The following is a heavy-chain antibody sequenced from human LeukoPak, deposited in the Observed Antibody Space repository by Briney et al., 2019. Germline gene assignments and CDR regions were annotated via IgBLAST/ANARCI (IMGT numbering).Heavy chain of an antibody. CDR1: GFPFSSYA. D-gene: IGHD6-6*01. V-gene: IGHV3-23*01. CDR2: ISGSGGST. CDR3: AKRARPESNYFDY. Sequence: GGSLRLSCAASGFPFSSYAMGWVRQAPGKGLEWVSAISGSGGSTYYADSVKGRFTISRDNSKNTLYLQMNSLRAEDTAVYYCAKRARPESNYFDYWGQGTLVTVSS. J-gene: IGHJ4*02.